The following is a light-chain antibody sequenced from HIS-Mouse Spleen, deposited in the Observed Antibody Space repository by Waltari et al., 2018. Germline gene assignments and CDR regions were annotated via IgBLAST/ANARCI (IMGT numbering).Light chain of an antibody. J-gene: IGLJ1*01. CDR1: SSNIGSNY. CDR2: RNN. CDR3: SSHTSSSTLV. Sequence: QSVLTQPPSASGTPGQRVTISCSGRSSNIGSNYVYWYQQLPGTAPKLLIYRNNQRPSGVPDRFSGSKSGTSASLAISGLRSEDEADYYCSSHTSSSTLVFGTGTKVTVL. V-gene: IGLV1-47*01.